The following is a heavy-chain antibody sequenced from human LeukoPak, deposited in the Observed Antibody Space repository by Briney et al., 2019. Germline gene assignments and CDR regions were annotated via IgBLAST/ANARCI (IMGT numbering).Heavy chain of an antibody. D-gene: IGHD2-2*01. J-gene: IGHJ6*03. CDR1: GFTFSSYA. CDR3: ARDFSDIVVVPAASKWGYYMDV. V-gene: IGHV3-30*01. CDR2: ISYDGGIT. Sequence: GRSLRLSCAASGFTFSSYAMHWVRQAPGKGLEWVAVISYDGGITNYADSVKGRFTISRDNSKNTLYLQLNSLRAEDAAVYYCARDFSDIVVVPAASKWGYYMDVWGKGTTVTVSS.